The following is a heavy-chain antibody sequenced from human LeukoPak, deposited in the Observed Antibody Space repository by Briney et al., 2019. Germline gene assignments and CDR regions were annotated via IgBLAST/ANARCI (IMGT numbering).Heavy chain of an antibody. CDR2: IYGRGST. J-gene: IGHJ4*02. CDR3: AGIHGDWGGNHPDH. V-gene: IGHV4-59*01. Sequence: SETLSLTCTVSGGSISSYYWSWIRQPPGRGLEWIGYIYGRGSTNYNPSLESRVTISMDTPKNQLSLKLTSVTAADTAVYYCAGIHGDWGGNHPDHWGQGTLVTVSS. D-gene: IGHD4-23*01. CDR1: GGSISSYY.